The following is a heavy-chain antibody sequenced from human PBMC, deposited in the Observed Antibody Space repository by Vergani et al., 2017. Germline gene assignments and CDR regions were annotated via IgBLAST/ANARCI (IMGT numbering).Heavy chain of an antibody. CDR3: ARRGYCSSTSCYAWFDL. D-gene: IGHD2-2*01. V-gene: IGHV4-31*03. J-gene: IGHJ5*02. CDR2: INHSGST. CDR1: GGSISSGGYY. Sequence: QVQLQESGPGLVKPSQTLSLTCTVSGGSISSGGYYWSWIRQHPGKGLEWIGEINHSGSTNYNPSLKSRVTISVDTSKNQFSLKLSSVTAADTAVYYCARRGYCSSTSCYAWFDLWGQGTLVTVSS.